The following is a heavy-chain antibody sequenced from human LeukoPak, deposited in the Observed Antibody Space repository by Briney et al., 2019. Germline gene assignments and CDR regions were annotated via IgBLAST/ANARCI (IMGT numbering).Heavy chain of an antibody. V-gene: IGHV4-31*03. CDR1: GDSISSGQY. Sequence: NSSETLSLTCTVSGDSISSGQYWHWIRQHPGKGLEWIGYIFYSRRTDYNPSLKSRITMSVDTSTNQFSLKMTSVTAADTAVYYCARDTHSLRWYLWGRGTLVTVSS. J-gene: IGHJ2*01. CDR3: ARDTHSLRWYL. CDR2: IFYSRRT. D-gene: IGHD3-10*01.